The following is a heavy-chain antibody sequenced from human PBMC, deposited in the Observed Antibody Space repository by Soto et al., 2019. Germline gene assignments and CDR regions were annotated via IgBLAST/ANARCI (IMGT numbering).Heavy chain of an antibody. CDR1: GGSISSYY. Sequence: SETLSLTCTVSGGSISSYYWSWIRQPPGKGLEWIGYIYYSGSTNYNPSLKSRVTISVDTSKNQFSLKLSSVTAADTAVYYCARFWGKWLVNAFDIWGQGTMVTVSS. CDR2: IYYSGST. J-gene: IGHJ3*02. V-gene: IGHV4-59*01. D-gene: IGHD6-19*01. CDR3: ARFWGKWLVNAFDI.